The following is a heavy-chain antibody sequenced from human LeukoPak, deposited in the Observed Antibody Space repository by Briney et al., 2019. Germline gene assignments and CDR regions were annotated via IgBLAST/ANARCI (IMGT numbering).Heavy chain of an antibody. CDR1: GFTFSSYW. J-gene: IGHJ3*02. CDR2: INSDGSST. D-gene: IGHD3-10*01. Sequence: GGSLRLSCAASGFTFSSYWMHWVRQVPGKGLVWVSRINSDGSSTSYADSVKGRFTISRDNAKNTLYVQMNSLRAEDTAVYYCSTGSGHAFDIWGRRTMVTVSS. V-gene: IGHV3-74*01. CDR3: STGSGHAFDI.